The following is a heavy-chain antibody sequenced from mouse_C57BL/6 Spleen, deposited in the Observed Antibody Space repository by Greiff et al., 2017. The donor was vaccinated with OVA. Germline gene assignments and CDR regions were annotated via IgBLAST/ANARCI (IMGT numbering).Heavy chain of an antibody. CDR2: INPYNGDT. D-gene: IGHD1-1*01. CDR1: GYSFTGYF. V-gene: IGHV1-20*01. J-gene: IGHJ2*01. Sequence: EVQLQESGPELVKPGDSVKISCKASGYSFTGYFMNWVMQSHGKSLEWIGRINPYNGDTFYNQKFKGKATLTVDKSSSTAHMELRSLTSEDSAVYYCARGDYYGSSDYWGQGTTLTVSS. CDR3: ARGDYYGSSDY.